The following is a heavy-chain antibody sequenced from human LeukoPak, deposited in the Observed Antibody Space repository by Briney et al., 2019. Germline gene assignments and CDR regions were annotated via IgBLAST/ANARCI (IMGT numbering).Heavy chain of an antibody. Sequence: SETLSLTCTVSGGSISSGGYYWSWIRQHPGKGLEWIGYIYYSGSTYYNPSLKSRVTISVDTSKNQFSLKLSSVTAADTAVYYCARVSYCTNGVCLDYYGMDVWGQGTTVTVSS. CDR2: IYYSGST. D-gene: IGHD2-8*01. CDR3: ARVSYCTNGVCLDYYGMDV. CDR1: GGSISSGGYY. J-gene: IGHJ6*02. V-gene: IGHV4-31*03.